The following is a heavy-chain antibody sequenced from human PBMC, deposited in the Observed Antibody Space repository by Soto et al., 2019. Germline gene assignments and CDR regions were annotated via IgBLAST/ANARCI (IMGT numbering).Heavy chain of an antibody. Sequence: KPSETLSLTCTVSGGSISSSSHYWGWIRQPPGKGLEWIGSIYYSGSTYYNPSLKSRVTISVDTSKNQFSLKLSSVTAADTAVYYCASGIRGSYDSSGYDYDPLVAFDIWGQGTMVTVSS. J-gene: IGHJ3*02. CDR3: ASGIRGSYDSSGYDYDPLVAFDI. D-gene: IGHD3-22*01. CDR2: IYYSGST. V-gene: IGHV4-39*01. CDR1: GGSISSSSHY.